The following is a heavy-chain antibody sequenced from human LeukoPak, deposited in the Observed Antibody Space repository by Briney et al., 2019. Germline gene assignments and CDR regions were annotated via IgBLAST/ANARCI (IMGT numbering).Heavy chain of an antibody. CDR1: GFSFSDHY. J-gene: IGHJ4*02. CDR3: ARELGYCSSPTCSSPLDY. V-gene: IGHV3-72*01. D-gene: IGHD2-2*01. CDR2: TRNKANSYTT. Sequence: GGSLRLSCAASGFSFSDHYMDWGRQAPGKGLEWVGRTRNKANSYTTEYAASVKGRFTISRDDSKNSLYLQMNSLKTEDTAVYYCARELGYCSSPTCSSPLDYWGQGTLVTVSS.